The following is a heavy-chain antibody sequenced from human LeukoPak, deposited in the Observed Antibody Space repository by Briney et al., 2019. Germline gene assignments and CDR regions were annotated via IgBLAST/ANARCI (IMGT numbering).Heavy chain of an antibody. CDR2: IIPIFGTA. J-gene: IGHJ4*02. Sequence: SVKVSCKASGGTFSSYAISWVRQAPGQGLEWMGGIIPIFGTANYAQKFQGRVTITADESTSTTYMELSSLRSEDTAVYYCAAAGSSGWTDFDYWGQGTLVTVSS. CDR3: AAAGSSGWTDFDY. D-gene: IGHD6-19*01. V-gene: IGHV1-69*13. CDR1: GGTFSSYA.